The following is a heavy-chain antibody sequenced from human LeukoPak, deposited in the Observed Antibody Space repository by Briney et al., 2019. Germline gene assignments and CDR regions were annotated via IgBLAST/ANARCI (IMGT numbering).Heavy chain of an antibody. D-gene: IGHD2-21*01. CDR1: GYTFTGYY. Sequence: ASVKVSCKASGYTFTGYYMHWVRQAPGQGLEWMGWINPNSGGTNYAQKFQGRVTMTRDTSISTAYMELSRLRSDDTAVYYCARELAGRRHKDYASDTWGQGTMVTVSS. CDR2: INPNSGGT. J-gene: IGHJ3*02. V-gene: IGHV1-2*02. CDR3: ARELAGRRHKDYASDT.